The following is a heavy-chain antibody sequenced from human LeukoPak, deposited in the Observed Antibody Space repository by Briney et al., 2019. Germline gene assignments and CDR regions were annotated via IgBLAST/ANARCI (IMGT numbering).Heavy chain of an antibody. J-gene: IGHJ5*02. Sequence: ASVKVSCKASGGTFSSYAISWVRQAPGQGLEWMGGIIPIFGTANYAQKFQGRVTITADESTSTAYMELSSLRAEDTAVYYCAREPRGHQTQYYYDTSGHNWFDPWGQGTLVTVSS. CDR1: GGTFSSYA. CDR2: IIPIFGTA. V-gene: IGHV1-69*13. CDR3: AREPRGHQTQYYYDTSGHNWFDP. D-gene: IGHD3-22*01.